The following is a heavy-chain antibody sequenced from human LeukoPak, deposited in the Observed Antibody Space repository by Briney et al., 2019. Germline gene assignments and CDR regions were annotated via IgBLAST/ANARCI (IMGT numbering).Heavy chain of an antibody. D-gene: IGHD6-6*01. J-gene: IGHJ4*02. CDR2: VYYTGST. CDR3: ARHFAYSSSSYFDY. V-gene: IGHV4-59*08. Sequence: SETLSLTCSVSGGSVSNYYWSWIRQPPGKGLEWIGYVYYTGSTNYNPSLKSRVTMFEDKSKNQFSLRLYSVTVADTAAYYCARHFAYSSSSYFDYWGQGSLVTVSS. CDR1: GGSVSNYY.